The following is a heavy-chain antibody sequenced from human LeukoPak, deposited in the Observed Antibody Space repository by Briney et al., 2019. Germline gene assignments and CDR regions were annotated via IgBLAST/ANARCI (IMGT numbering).Heavy chain of an antibody. J-gene: IGHJ4*02. CDR3: ARTPYYYDS. CDR1: GGSISGYY. Sequence: SEPLSLTCTVSGGSISGYYWSWFRQPPGKGLEWIGYFFNSGSTNYNPSLKSRVTISVDTSKNHFSLRLSSVTAADTAVYYCARTPYYYDSWGQGTLVTVSS. V-gene: IGHV4-59*01. CDR2: FFNSGST. D-gene: IGHD3-22*01.